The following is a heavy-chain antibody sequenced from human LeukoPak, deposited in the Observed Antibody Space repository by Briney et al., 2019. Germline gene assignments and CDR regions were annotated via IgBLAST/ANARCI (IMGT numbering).Heavy chain of an antibody. D-gene: IGHD6-13*01. CDR1: GFIVTGNY. J-gene: IGHJ4*02. CDR2: IYSGGTT. CDR3: AKSGSSWYFGQDFDY. Sequence: PGGSLRLSCAVSGFIVTGNYMTWVRLAPGKGLEWVSTIYSGGTTFYTDSVRSRFTISRDNSKNTLYLQMNSLRAEDTAVYYCAKSGSSWYFGQDFDYWGQGTLVTVSS. V-gene: IGHV3-66*02.